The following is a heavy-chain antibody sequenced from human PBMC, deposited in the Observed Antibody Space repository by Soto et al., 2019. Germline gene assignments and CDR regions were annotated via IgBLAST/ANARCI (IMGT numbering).Heavy chain of an antibody. J-gene: IGHJ5*02. D-gene: IGHD6-6*01. V-gene: IGHV1-69*13. Sequence: XVKVSCKASGGTFSSYAISWVRQAPGQWLEWMGGIIPIFGTANYAQKFQGRVTITADESTSTAYMELSSLRSEDTAVYYCARARGQLADRWGQGTLVTVSS. CDR2: IIPIFGTA. CDR1: GGTFSSYA. CDR3: ARARGQLADR.